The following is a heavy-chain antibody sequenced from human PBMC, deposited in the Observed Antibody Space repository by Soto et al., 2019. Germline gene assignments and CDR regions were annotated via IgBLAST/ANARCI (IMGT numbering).Heavy chain of an antibody. CDR2: INPNGGVT. D-gene: IGHD5-12*01. J-gene: IGHJ6*03. V-gene: IGHV1-2*04. CDR3: ARESGGATATLDYYYFHMDV. CDR1: GDTFNDYY. Sequence: QVQLVQSGAEVKKPGASVTVSCRSSGDTFNDYYIHWVRQAPGQGLEWMGWINPNGGVTKYAQKFQGWVTMTRDTSIRTVYMQLSRLISDDTAVYYCARESGGATATLDYYYFHMDVWGTGTTVTVSS.